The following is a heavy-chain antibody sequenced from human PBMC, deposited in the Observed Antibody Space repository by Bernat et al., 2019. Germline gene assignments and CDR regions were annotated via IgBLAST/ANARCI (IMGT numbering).Heavy chain of an antibody. J-gene: IGHJ4*02. CDR2: IYYSGST. D-gene: IGHD3-10*01. CDR3: ARLARPLVRGVIFDY. V-gene: IGHV4-59*08. CDR1: GGSISSYY. Sequence: QVQLQESGPGLVKPSETLSLTCTVSGGSISSYYWSWIRQPPGKGLEWIGYIYYSGSTNYNPSLKSRVTISVDTSKNQFSLKLSSVTAADTAVYYCARLARPLVRGVIFDYWGQGTLVTVSS.